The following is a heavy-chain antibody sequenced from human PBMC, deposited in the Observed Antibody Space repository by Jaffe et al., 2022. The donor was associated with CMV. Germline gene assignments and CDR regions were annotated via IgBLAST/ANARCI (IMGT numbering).Heavy chain of an antibody. CDR3: ARRDSSGYYLGNYFDY. Sequence: QLQLQESGPGLVKPSETLSLTCTVSGGSISSSSYYWGWIRQPPGKGLEWIGSIYYSGSTYYNPSLKSRVTISVDTSKNQFSLKLSSVTAADTAVYYCARRDSSGYYLGNYFDYWGQGTLVTVSS. V-gene: IGHV4-39*01. CDR1: GGSISSSSYY. J-gene: IGHJ4*02. D-gene: IGHD3-22*01. CDR2: IYYSGST.